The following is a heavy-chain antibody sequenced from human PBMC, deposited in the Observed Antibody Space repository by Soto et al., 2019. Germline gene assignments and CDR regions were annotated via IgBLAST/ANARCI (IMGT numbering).Heavy chain of an antibody. J-gene: IGHJ3*02. Sequence: LSQTLSLTCAGYGSSFSSYYWSWIRQPPGQGLEWIGEVGDSGSTYYNPSLKSRVTISVDTSTNQFSLKLSSVTAADTAVYYSARDQVDTIASDPFDIWGQGKMVTVS. CDR2: VGDSGST. D-gene: IGHD3-3*01. V-gene: IGHV4-34*09. CDR3: ARDQVDTIASDPFDI. CDR1: GSSFSSYY.